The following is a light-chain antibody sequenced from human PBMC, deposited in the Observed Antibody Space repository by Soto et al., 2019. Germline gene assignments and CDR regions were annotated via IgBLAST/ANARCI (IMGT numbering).Light chain of an antibody. J-gene: IGKJ1*01. CDR2: DAS. V-gene: IGKV1-5*01. Sequence: DIQMTQSPSTLSASVGDRVTISCRASQSISSWLAWYQQKPGKAPNLLIYDASSLQSGVPSSFSGSGSGTEFTLTISSLQPDDFATYYCQRYATYSPTFGQGTKVDIK. CDR3: QRYATYSPT. CDR1: QSISSW.